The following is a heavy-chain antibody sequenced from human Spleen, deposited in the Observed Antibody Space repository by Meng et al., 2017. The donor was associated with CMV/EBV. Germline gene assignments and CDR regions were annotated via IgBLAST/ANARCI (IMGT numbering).Heavy chain of an antibody. CDR1: GYSFSDYY. J-gene: IGHJ4*02. D-gene: IGHD3-10*01. CDR2: INPYSGDT. CDR3: ARVGSGRGYLDY. Sequence: ASVKVSCKASGYSFSDYYIHWVRLAPGQGLEWMGRINPYSGDTHFAQNFQARVSMTRDTSISTAYMELRSLRSDDTAVYYCARVGSGRGYLDYWGQGTLVTVSS. V-gene: IGHV1-2*02.